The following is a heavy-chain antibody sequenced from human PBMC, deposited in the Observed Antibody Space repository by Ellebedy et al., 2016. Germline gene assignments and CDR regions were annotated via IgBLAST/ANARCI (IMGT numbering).Heavy chain of an antibody. J-gene: IGHJ4*02. CDR3: ARDPTSLLVRY. V-gene: IGHV4-61*08. D-gene: IGHD6-13*01. CDR2: MSYSGST. CDR1: GDSVSGGGNY. Sequence: SETLSLTCTVSGDSVSGGGNYWTWIRQPPGKGLEWIAYMSYSGSTNYNPSLKSRVTISLDSSKNQFSLRLTSVTAADTAVYYCARDPTSLLVRYWGQGILVTVSS.